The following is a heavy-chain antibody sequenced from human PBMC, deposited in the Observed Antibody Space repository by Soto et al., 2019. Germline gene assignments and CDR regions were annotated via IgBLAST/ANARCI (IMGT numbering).Heavy chain of an antibody. CDR2: VSYDGSNK. J-gene: IGHJ1*01. D-gene: IGHD1-1*01. Sequence: QVQLVESGGGVVQPGRSLRLSCAASGFTFSNYAFHWVRQAPGKGLEWVAVVSYDGSNKYYADSVKGRFTISRDSSKNTLNLQMNSLRAEDTAVYYCARDGTVYNGIGYFQHWGQGTLVTVSS. CDR3: ARDGTVYNGIGYFQH. V-gene: IGHV3-30-3*01. CDR1: GFTFSNYA.